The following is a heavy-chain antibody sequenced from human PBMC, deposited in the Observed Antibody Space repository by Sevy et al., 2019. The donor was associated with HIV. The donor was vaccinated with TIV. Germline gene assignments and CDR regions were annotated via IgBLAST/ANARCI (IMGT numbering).Heavy chain of an antibody. CDR3: ARGPPDGSYDYFDS. CDR1: GFTFNNFN. J-gene: IGHJ4*02. V-gene: IGHV3-21*06. D-gene: IGHD1-26*01. Sequence: GGSLRLSCAASGFTFNNFNMNWVRQAPGKGLQWVSSISGSSNYIYYAESLKGRFIISRYNVKDTVFLQMNSLSADDTAVYYCARGPPDGSYDYFDSWGQGTLVTVSS. CDR2: ISGSSNYI.